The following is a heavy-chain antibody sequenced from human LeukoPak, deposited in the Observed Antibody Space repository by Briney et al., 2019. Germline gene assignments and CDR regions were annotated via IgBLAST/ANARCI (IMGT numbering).Heavy chain of an antibody. CDR2: ISYGGSNK. D-gene: IGHD2-15*01. V-gene: IGHV3-30*04. Sequence: PGGSLRLSCAASGFTFSSYAMHWVRQAPGKGLEWVAVISYGGSNKYYADSVKGRFTISRDNSKNTLYLQMNSLRAEDTAVYYCARDSRSADAFDIWGQGTMVTVSS. J-gene: IGHJ3*02. CDR3: ARDSRSADAFDI. CDR1: GFTFSSYA.